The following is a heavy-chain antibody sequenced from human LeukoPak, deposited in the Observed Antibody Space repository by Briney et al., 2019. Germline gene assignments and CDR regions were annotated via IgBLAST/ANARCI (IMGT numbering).Heavy chain of an antibody. CDR3: ARDTLAYCGGDCYSGFDY. CDR1: GDSVSSNSAV. Sequence: SQTLSLTCAISGDSVSSNSAVWSWIRQSPSRGLEWLGRTYYRSKWYNEYAVSVKSRITINPDTSKNQFSLQLNSVTPEDTAVYYCARDTLAYCGGDCYSGFDYWGQGTLVTVSS. CDR2: TYYRSKWYN. V-gene: IGHV6-1*01. D-gene: IGHD2-21*02. J-gene: IGHJ4*02.